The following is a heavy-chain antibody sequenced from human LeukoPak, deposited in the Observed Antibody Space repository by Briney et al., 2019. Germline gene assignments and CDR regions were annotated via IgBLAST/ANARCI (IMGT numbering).Heavy chain of an antibody. CDR2: INHSGST. CDR3: ARGGPSYGGYVDYFDY. Sequence: PSETLSLTCAVYCGSFSGYYWSWIRQPPGKGLEWIGEINHSGSTNYNPSLKSRVTISVDTSKNQFSLKLSSVTAADTAVYYCARGGPSYGGYVDYFDYWGQGTLVTVSS. CDR1: CGSFSGYY. D-gene: IGHD5-12*01. V-gene: IGHV4-34*01. J-gene: IGHJ4*02.